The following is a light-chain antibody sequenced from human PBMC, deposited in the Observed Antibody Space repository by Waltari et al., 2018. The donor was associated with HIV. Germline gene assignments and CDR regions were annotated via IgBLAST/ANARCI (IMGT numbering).Light chain of an antibody. CDR1: SGDFGCYNY. Sequence: QSALTQPASVSGSPGQSITISCTGASGDFGCYNYVSWSQHRPGKAPKVVIYDVNRRPSGISHRFSGARSGNTASLTISGLQAEDEADYYCCSYAGSVTSLYVVGTGTKVTVL. CDR3: CSYAGSVTSLYV. V-gene: IGLV2-23*02. J-gene: IGLJ1*01. CDR2: DVN.